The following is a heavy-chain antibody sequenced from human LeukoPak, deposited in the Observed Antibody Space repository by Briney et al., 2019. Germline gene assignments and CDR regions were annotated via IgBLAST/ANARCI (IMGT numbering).Heavy chain of an antibody. J-gene: IGHJ5*02. V-gene: IGHV3-23*01. D-gene: IGHD4-17*01. CDR3: AKDYSYGYGDYVTWFDP. Sequence: GGSLRLSCAASGFAFSSYAMSWVRQAPGKGREWVSAISGSGGSTYYADSVKGRFTISRDNSKNTLYLQMNSLRAEDTAVYYCAKDYSYGYGDYVTWFDPWGQGTLVTVSS. CDR1: GFAFSSYA. CDR2: ISGSGGST.